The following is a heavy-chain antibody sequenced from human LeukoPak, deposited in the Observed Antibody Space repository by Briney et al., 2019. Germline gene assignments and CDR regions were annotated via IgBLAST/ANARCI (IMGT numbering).Heavy chain of an antibody. Sequence: SETLSLTCAVSGYSISSGYYWGWIRQPPGKGLEWIGSTYHSGSTYYNPSLKSRVTISVDTSKNQFSLKLSSVTAADTAVYHCACRHDSSGYYYFDYWGQGTLVTVSS. D-gene: IGHD3-22*01. V-gene: IGHV4-38-2*01. J-gene: IGHJ4*02. CDR2: TYHSGST. CDR1: GYSISSGYY. CDR3: ACRHDSSGYYYFDY.